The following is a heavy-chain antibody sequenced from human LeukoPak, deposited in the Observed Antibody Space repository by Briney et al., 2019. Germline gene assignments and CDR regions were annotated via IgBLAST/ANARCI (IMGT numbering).Heavy chain of an antibody. D-gene: IGHD3-22*01. Sequence: ASVKVSCKVSGYTFTNYYMHWVRQAPGQGLEWMGWINPNSGGTNYAQKFQGRVTMTRDTSISTAYMELSRLRSDDTAVYYCARVVTMIVVPYFDYWGQGTLVTVSS. V-gene: IGHV1-2*02. CDR3: ARVVTMIVVPYFDY. CDR1: GYTFTNYY. J-gene: IGHJ4*02. CDR2: INPNSGGT.